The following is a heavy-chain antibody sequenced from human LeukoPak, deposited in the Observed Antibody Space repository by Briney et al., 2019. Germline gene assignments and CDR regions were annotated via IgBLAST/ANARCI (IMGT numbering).Heavy chain of an antibody. D-gene: IGHD6-19*01. CDR2: MNPNSGNT. V-gene: IGHV1-8*01. Sequence: ASVKVSCKASGYTFTSYDINWVRQAAGQGLEWMGWMNPNSGNTGYAQKFQGRVTMTRNTSISTAYMELSSLRSEDTAVYYCARAMLGSGWYFYYYYGMDVWGQGTTVTVSS. CDR1: GYTFTSYD. CDR3: ARAMLGSGWYFYYYYGMDV. J-gene: IGHJ6*02.